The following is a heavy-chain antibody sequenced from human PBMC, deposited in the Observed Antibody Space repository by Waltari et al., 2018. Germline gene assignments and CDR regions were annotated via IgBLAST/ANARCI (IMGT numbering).Heavy chain of an antibody. D-gene: IGHD1-26*01. Sequence: QVQLVQSGAEVKKPGASVKVSCKASGYTFTGYYMHWVRQAPGQGLEWMGRINPNSGGTNYAQKFKGRVTMTRDTSISTAYMGLSRLRSDDTAVYYCARVSRALSPLLDYWGQGTLVTVSS. J-gene: IGHJ4*02. V-gene: IGHV1-2*06. CDR2: INPNSGGT. CDR3: ARVSRALSPLLDY. CDR1: GYTFTGYY.